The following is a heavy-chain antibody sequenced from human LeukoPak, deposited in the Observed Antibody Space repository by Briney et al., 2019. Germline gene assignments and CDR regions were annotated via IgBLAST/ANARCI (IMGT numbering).Heavy chain of an antibody. V-gene: IGHV3-23*01. CDR3: AKDLVTTVTPRDNWFDP. D-gene: IGHD4-11*01. CDR1: GFTFSSYA. J-gene: IGHJ5*02. CDR2: ISGSGGST. Sequence: GGSLRLSCAAFGFTFSSYAMSWVRQAPGKGLEWVSAISGSGGSTYYADSVKGRFTISRDNSKNTLYLQMNSLRAEDTAVYYCAKDLVTTVTPRDNWFDPWGQGTLVTVSS.